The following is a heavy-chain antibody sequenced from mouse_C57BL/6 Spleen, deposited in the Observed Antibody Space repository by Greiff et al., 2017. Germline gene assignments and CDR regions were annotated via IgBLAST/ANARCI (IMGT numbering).Heavy chain of an antibody. J-gene: IGHJ4*01. Sequence: EVQLQQSGAELVRPGASVKLSCTASGFNIKDYYMHWVKQRPEQGLEWIGRIDPEDGDTESAPKFQGKATMTAATSSNTAYLQLSSLTSEDTAVYYCTLWLRRENYYAMDYWGQGTSVTVSS. CDR3: TLWLRRENYYAMDY. D-gene: IGHD2-2*01. CDR1: GFNIKDYY. V-gene: IGHV14-1*01. CDR2: IDPEDGDT.